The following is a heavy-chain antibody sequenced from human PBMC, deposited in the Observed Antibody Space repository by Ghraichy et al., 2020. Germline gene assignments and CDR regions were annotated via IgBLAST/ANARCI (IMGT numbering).Heavy chain of an antibody. CDR1: GFTFSSYG. CDR2: ISYDGSNK. V-gene: IGHV3-30*18. J-gene: IGHJ3*02. D-gene: IGHD3-22*01. CDR3: AKPGGGNYYDSSGYYYPSIAFDI. Sequence: GGSLRLSCAASGFTFSSYGMHWVRQAPGKGLEWVAVISYDGSNKYYADSVKGRFTISRDNSKNTLYLQMNSLRAEDTAVYYCAKPGGGNYYDSSGYYYPSIAFDIWGQGTMVTVSS.